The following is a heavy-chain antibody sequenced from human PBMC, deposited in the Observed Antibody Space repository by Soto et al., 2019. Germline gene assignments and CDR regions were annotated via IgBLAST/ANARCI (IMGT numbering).Heavy chain of an antibody. D-gene: IGHD6-19*01. CDR3: ASAELIVAGQAFDS. CDR2: VNPSDGRP. J-gene: IGHJ4*02. Sequence: QVDLVQSGAEVKKPGASVKMSCKSSGYRLSNYYMHWVRQAPGQGLEWMGIVNPSDGRPNYARKFQGRVTMTWDTSTTTLYMEVNSLRSDDTAIYYCASAELIVAGQAFDSWGQGTLVTVSS. CDR1: GYRLSNYY. V-gene: IGHV1-46*01.